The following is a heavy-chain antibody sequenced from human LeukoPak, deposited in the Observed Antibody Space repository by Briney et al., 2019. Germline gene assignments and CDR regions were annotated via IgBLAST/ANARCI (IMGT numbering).Heavy chain of an antibody. V-gene: IGHV5-51*01. CDR1: GYSFTSYW. D-gene: IGHD2-15*01. CDR3: ARPTSYCSGGSCYSELGYDY. Sequence: GESLKISCKGSGYSFTSYWIGWVRQLPGKGLEWMGIIYPGDSDTRYSPSFQGQVTISADKSISTAYLQWSSLKASDTAMYYCARPTSYCSGGSCYSELGYDYWGQRTLVTVSS. CDR2: IYPGDSDT. J-gene: IGHJ4*02.